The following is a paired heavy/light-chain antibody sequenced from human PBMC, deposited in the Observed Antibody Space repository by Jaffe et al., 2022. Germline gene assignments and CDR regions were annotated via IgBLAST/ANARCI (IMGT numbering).Light chain of an antibody. V-gene: IGKV2-28*01. CDR3: MQALQTPS. CDR2: LGS. J-gene: IGKJ4*01. Sequence: DIVMTQSPLSLPVTPGEPASISCRSSQSLLHSNGYNYLDWYLQKPGQSPQLLIYLGSNRASGVPDRFSGSGSGTDFTLKISRVEAEDVGVYYCMQALQTPSFGGGTKVEIK. CDR1: QSLLHSNGYNY.
Heavy chain of an antibody. CDR3: AGGGYGGIVVVVAATPDYYYYMDV. D-gene: IGHD2-15*01. V-gene: IGHV1-69*05. CDR1: GGTFSSYA. CDR2: IIPIFGTA. Sequence: QVQLVQSGAEVKKPGSSVKVSCKASGGTFSSYAISWVRQAPGQGLEWMGGIIPIFGTANYAQKFQGRVTITTDESTSTAYMELSSLRSEDTAVYYCAGGGYGGIVVVVAATPDYYYYMDVWGKGTTVTVSS. J-gene: IGHJ6*03.